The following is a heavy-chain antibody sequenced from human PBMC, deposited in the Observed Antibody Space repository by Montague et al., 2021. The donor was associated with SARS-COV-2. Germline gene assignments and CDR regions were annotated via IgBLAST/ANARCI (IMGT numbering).Heavy chain of an antibody. CDR1: GGSISRYS. D-gene: IGHD6-13*01. V-gene: IGHV4-59*01. J-gene: IGHJ3*02. CDR2: IYNSGST. Sequence: SETLSLTCTVSGGSISRYSWTWIRQPPGKGLEWIGNIYNSGSTNYNPSLTSRVTISVDTSKNQFSLKLSSVAAADTAVYHCARVGRGSSWYEVAFDIWGQGTMVTVSS. CDR3: ARVGRGSSWYEVAFDI.